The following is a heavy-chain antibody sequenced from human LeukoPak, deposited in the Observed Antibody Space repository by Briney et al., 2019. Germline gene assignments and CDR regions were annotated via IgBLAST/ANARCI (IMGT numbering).Heavy chain of an antibody. D-gene: IGHD4-17*01. J-gene: IGHJ5*02. CDR1: GYSFSNYG. Sequence: PGGSLRLSCVASGYSFSNYGMHWVRQAPGKGLEWVAVTWYDGSKEDYADSVKGRFSISKDNSKNIVWLQMNSLRVEDTAVYYCAGASYGDGAWGQGTLVTVSS. CDR3: AGASYGDGA. CDR2: TWYDGSKE. V-gene: IGHV3-33*01.